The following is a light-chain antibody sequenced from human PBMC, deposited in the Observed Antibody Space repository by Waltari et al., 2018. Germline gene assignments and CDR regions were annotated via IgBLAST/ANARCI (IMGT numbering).Light chain of an antibody. V-gene: IGKV3-20*01. CDR2: GAS. Sequence: EIVWTQPPCPLPSSPGERPTLSCSASQSVSRVLAWFQQKPGQTPRLLIYGASHRATGIADRFSGSGSGTDFTLTNSRLDPEDFAVYYCLQYRISIPLSFGGGTKVEIK. CDR3: LQYRISIPLS. CDR1: QSVSRV. J-gene: IGKJ4*01.